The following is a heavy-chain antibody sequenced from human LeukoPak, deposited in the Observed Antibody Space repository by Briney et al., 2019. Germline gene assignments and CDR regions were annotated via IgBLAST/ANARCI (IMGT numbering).Heavy chain of an antibody. D-gene: IGHD6-19*01. CDR3: ARETMLAGFASGLGFNY. CDR2: IHGSGNT. V-gene: IGHV4-59*12. CDR1: GASISSWY. J-gene: IGHJ4*02. Sequence: SETLSLTCTVAGASISSWYWSWIRQPPGKGLEWIGNIHGSGNTNYNPSLKSRVSMSLDTSKNQVSLKLTSVTAADTATYFCARETMLAGFASGLGFNYWGQGVLVTVSS.